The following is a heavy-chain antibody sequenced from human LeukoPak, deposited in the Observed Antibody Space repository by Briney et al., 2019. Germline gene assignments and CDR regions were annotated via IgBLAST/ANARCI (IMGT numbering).Heavy chain of an antibody. Sequence: PGGSLRLSCAASGFTFSSYWMNWARQAPGKGLEWVASINHNGNVNYYVDSVKGRFTISRDNAKNSLYLQMNSLRAEDTAVYYCAKGKAVDYWGQGTLVTVSS. V-gene: IGHV3-7*03. CDR1: GFTFSSYW. J-gene: IGHJ4*02. CDR2: INHNGNVN. CDR3: AKGKAVDY.